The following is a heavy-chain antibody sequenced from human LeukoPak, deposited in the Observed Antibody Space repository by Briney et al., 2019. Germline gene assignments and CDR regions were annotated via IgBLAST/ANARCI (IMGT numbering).Heavy chain of an antibody. V-gene: IGHV4-59*01. CDR2: IYYSGST. CDR3: ARSGGVGAMVRGVWSSDY. Sequence: SETLSLTCTVSGGSISSCYWSWIRQPPGKGLEWIGYIYYSGSTNYNPSLKSRVTISVDTSKNQFSLKLSSVTAADTAVYYCARSGGVGAMVRGVWSSDYWGQGTLVTVSS. CDR1: GGSISSCY. J-gene: IGHJ4*02. D-gene: IGHD3-10*01.